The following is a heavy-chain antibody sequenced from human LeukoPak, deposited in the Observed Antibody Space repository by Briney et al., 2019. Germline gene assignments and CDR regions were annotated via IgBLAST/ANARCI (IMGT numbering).Heavy chain of an antibody. CDR1: GGSFSGYY. D-gene: IGHD6-13*01. J-gene: IGHJ6*03. CDR2: INHSGST. Sequence: PSETLSLTCAVYGGSFSGYYWSWIRQPPGEGLEWIGEINHSGSTNYNPSLKSRVTISVDTSKNQFSLKLSSVTAADTAVYYCARVWQQLPGRPYYYYYYMDVWGKGTTVTVSS. CDR3: ARVWQQLPGRPYYYYYYMDV. V-gene: IGHV4-34*01.